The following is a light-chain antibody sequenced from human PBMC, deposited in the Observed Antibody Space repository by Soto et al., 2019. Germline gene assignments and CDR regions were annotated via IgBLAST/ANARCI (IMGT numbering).Light chain of an antibody. CDR2: GAS. CDR1: QDISTH. V-gene: IGKV1-27*01. J-gene: IGKJ3*01. Sequence: DIQMTQSPSSLSASVGDRVTITCRASQDISTHLAWYQQRPGKVPKLLIFGASTLQSGVPSRFIGSGSGTDFTLSLNSLQPEDVATYYCQKYNCVPFTFGPGTTVDLK. CDR3: QKYNCVPFT.